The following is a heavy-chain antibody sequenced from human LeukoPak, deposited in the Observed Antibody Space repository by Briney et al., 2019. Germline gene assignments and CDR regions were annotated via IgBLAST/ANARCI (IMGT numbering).Heavy chain of an antibody. CDR1: GGSISSYY. Sequence: PSETLSLTCTVSGGSISSYYWSWIRQPPGKGLEWIGYIYYSGSTNYNPSLKSRVTISVDTSKNQFSLKLTSTTAADTAVYYCARYIAAAGTFAFDIWGQGTMVTVSS. CDR2: IYYSGST. CDR3: ARYIAAAGTFAFDI. D-gene: IGHD6-13*01. V-gene: IGHV4-59*01. J-gene: IGHJ3*02.